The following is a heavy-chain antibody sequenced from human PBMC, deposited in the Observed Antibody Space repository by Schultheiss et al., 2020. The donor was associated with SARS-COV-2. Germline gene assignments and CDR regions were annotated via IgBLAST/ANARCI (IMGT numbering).Heavy chain of an antibody. CDR1: GFTLLGYA. Sequence: GGSLRLSCAVSGFTLLGYALSWVRQAPGKGLEWVSGISGSGGSTYYADSVKGRFTISRDNSKNTVYLQMNSLSAEDTAVYYCAKDRRGALRLGELSSWGQGTRVTVSS. D-gene: IGHD3-16*02. CDR2: ISGSGGST. V-gene: IGHV3-23*01. CDR3: AKDRRGALRLGELSS. J-gene: IGHJ5*02.